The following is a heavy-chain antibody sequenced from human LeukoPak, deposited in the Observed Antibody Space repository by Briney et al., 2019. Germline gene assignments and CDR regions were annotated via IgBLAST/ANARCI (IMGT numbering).Heavy chain of an antibody. J-gene: IGHJ4*02. CDR2: IRYDGSNK. Sequence: GGSLRLSCAASGFTFSSYGMHWVRQAPGKGLEWVAFIRYDGSNKYYADSLKGRFTISRDNSKNTLYLQMDSLRAEDTAVYYCAKVVYSSGSNFNYWGQGTLVTVSS. D-gene: IGHD6-19*01. CDR1: GFTFSSYG. V-gene: IGHV3-30*02. CDR3: AKVVYSSGSNFNY.